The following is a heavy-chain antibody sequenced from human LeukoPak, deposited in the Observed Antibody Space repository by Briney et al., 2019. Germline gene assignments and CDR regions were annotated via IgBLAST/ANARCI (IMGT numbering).Heavy chain of an antibody. CDR3: AKVHSSGWSWFDP. CDR2: ISSSSSYI. D-gene: IGHD6-19*01. Sequence: PGGSLRLSCAASGFTFSSYSMNWVRQAPGKGLEWVSSISSSSSYIYYADSVKGRFTISRDNAKNSLYLQMNSLRAEDTAVYYCAKVHSSGWSWFDPWGQGTLVTVSS. V-gene: IGHV3-21*01. CDR1: GFTFSSYS. J-gene: IGHJ5*02.